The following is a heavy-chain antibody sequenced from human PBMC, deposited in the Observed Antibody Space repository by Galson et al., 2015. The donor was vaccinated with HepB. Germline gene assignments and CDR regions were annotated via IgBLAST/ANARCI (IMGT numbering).Heavy chain of an antibody. CDR1: GFTFSRSA. V-gene: IGHV3-73*01. CDR2: IGSKANNYAT. J-gene: IGHJ5*02. CDR3: TRLGDLSGYSSA. Sequence: YLRLSCAASGFTFSRSAMPWVRQTSGKGLAWVGRIGSKANNYATASAASVKGRFSISRDDSKNTAFLQMTSRKTEDTAVYYCTRLGDLSGYSSAWGQGTLVTVSS. D-gene: IGHD6-25*01.